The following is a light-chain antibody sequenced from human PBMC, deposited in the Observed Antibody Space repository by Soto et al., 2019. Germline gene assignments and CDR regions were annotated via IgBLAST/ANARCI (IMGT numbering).Light chain of an antibody. Sequence: QSALTQPASVSGSPGQSITISCTGTSSDVGAYNYVSWYQQYPGKAPKVIIYDVSNRPSGVSNRFSGSKSGNTASLTISGLQAEDEADYYCCSYTTSSTVVFGGGTQLTGL. J-gene: IGLJ2*01. CDR3: CSYTTSSTVV. V-gene: IGLV2-14*01. CDR1: SSDVGAYNY. CDR2: DVS.